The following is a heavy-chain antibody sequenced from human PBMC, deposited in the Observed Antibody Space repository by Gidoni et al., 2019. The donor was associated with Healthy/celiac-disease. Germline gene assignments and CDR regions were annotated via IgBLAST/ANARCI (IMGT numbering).Heavy chain of an antibody. Sequence: GYTFTSYGISWVRQAPGQGLEWMGWISAYNGKTNYAQKLQGRVTMTTDTSTSSAYMALRSMRSADTAVYYCARSPSTLVGATMCGYWGQGTLVTVSS. J-gene: IGHJ4*02. CDR3: ARSPSTLVGATMCGY. V-gene: IGHV1-18*01. D-gene: IGHD1-26*01. CDR1: GYTFTSYG. CDR2: ISAYNGKT.